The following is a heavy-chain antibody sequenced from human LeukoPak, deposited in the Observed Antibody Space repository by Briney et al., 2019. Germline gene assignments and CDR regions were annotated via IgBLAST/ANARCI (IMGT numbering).Heavy chain of an antibody. J-gene: IGHJ6*03. CDR2: INPNSGGT. D-gene: IGHD2-2*01. V-gene: IGHV1-2*02. Sequence: GASVKVSCKASGYTFTGYYMHWVRQAPGQGLEWMGWINPNSGGTNYAQKFQGRVTMTRDTSISTAYMELSRLRSDDTAVYYCARDQLYYYYYMDVWGKGTTVTVSS. CDR3: ARDQLYYYYYMDV. CDR1: GYTFTGYY.